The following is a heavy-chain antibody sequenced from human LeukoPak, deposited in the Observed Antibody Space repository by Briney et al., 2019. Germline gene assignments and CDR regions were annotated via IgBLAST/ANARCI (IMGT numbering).Heavy chain of an antibody. J-gene: IGHJ4*02. CDR1: GYTFTGYY. V-gene: IGHV1-2*02. CDR2: INPNSGGT. D-gene: IGHD6-19*01. Sequence: ASVKVSCKASGYTFTGYYMHWLRQAPGQGLEWMGWINPNSGGTNYAQKFQGRVTMTRDTSISTAYMELSRLRSDDTAAYYCAREARPRYSSGWSTGYYFDYWGQGTLVTVSS. CDR3: AREARPRYSSGWSTGYYFDY.